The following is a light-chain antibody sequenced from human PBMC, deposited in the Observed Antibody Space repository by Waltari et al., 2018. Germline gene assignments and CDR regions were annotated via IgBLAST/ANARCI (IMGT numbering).Light chain of an antibody. V-gene: IGKV1-5*03. CDR2: EAS. CDR1: QSIGSS. CDR3: QQCNSYVMYT. Sequence: DIQMTQSPSTLSASVGDRVTITCRASQSIGSSLAWYQQKPGKAPKVVIYEASSLESGVPSRFSGSGSGTEFTLTISSLQPDDFATYYCQQCNSYVMYTFGQGTKLDIK. J-gene: IGKJ2*01.